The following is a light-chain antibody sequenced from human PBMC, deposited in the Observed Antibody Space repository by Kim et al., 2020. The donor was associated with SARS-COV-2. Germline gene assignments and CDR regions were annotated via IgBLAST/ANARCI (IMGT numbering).Light chain of an antibody. CDR1: QIVSNYY. CDR2: GAP. Sequence: LPPGERATLSCSAIQIVSNYYIAWFHHKPRHTPMLLIHGAPSSATGITYRFSGSGSGTDFSLTISRVEPEDFAVYYCHQFGSSPTFGPGTKVDIK. CDR3: HQFGSSPT. V-gene: IGKV3-20*01. J-gene: IGKJ3*01.